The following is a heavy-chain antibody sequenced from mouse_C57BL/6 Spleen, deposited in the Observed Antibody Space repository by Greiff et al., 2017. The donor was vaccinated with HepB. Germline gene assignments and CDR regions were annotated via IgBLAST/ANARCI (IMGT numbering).Heavy chain of an antibody. CDR1: GYTFTNYW. D-gene: IGHD2-3*01. CDR3: AREDDGYYDAMDY. Sequence: QVQLQQPGTELVKPGASVKLSCKASGYTFTNYWMHWVKQRPGQGLEWIGNINPSNGGTNYNEKFKSKATLTVDKSSSTAYMQVSSLTSEDSAVYYCAREDDGYYDAMDYWGQGTSVTVSS. V-gene: IGHV1-53*01. J-gene: IGHJ4*01. CDR2: INPSNGGT.